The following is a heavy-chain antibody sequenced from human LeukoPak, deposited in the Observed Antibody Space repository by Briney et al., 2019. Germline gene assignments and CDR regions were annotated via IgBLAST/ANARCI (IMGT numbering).Heavy chain of an antibody. Sequence: GGSLTLSCTASGCIYGDYAMSGVRPARARGGAGVGFIRNKGYGETTEYVACVEGRFTISRDDSKSIAYLQMNSLKTEDTAVYYCTSDYYGSGTYRIGFDYWGQGTLVTVSS. J-gene: IGHJ4*02. CDR3: TSDYYGSGTYRIGFDY. CDR1: GCIYGDYA. D-gene: IGHD3-10*01. V-gene: IGHV3-49*04. CDR2: IRNKGYGETT.